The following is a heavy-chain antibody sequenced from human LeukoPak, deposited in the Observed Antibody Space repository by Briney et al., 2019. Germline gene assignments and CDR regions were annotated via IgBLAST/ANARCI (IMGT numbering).Heavy chain of an antibody. CDR1: GYTLTELS. J-gene: IGHJ4*02. D-gene: IGHD3-16*02. CDR3: ATVDYVWGSYRPFDY. Sequence: ASVKVSCKVSGYTLTELSMHWVRQAPGKGLEWMGGFDPEDGETIYAQKFQGRVTMTEDTSTDTAHMELSSLRSEDTAVYYCATVDYVWGSYRPFDYWGQGTLVTVSS. V-gene: IGHV1-24*01. CDR2: FDPEDGET.